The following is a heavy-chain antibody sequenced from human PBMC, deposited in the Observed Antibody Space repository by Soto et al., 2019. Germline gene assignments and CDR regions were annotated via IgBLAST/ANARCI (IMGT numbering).Heavy chain of an antibody. CDR3: ARVPSP. CDR2: IYHSGST. D-gene: IGHD2-2*01. V-gene: IGHV4-30-2*01. J-gene: IGHJ5*02. Sequence: QLQLQESGSGLVKPSQTLSLTCAVSGGSLSSGGYSWSWIRQPPGKGLEWIGYIYHSGSTYYTPSLKSRVTIAVARSKNQFSLKLSSLTAADTAVYDCARVPSPWGQGTLVTVSS. CDR1: GGSLSSGGYS.